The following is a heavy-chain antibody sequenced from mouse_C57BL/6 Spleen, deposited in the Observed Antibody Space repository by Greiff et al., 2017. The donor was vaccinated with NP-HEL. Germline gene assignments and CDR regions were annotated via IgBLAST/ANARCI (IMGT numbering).Heavy chain of an antibody. CDR1: GYTFTSYW. D-gene: IGHD2-4*01. CDR3: ARLGDYDGY. CDR2: IDPSDSYT. Sequence: QVQLQQPGAELVRPGTSVKLSCKASGYTFTSYWMHWVKQRPGQGLEWIGVIDPSDSYTNYNQKFKGKATLTVDTSSSTDYMQLSSLTSEDSAVYYCARLGDYDGYWGQGTTLTVSS. V-gene: IGHV1-59*01. J-gene: IGHJ2*01.